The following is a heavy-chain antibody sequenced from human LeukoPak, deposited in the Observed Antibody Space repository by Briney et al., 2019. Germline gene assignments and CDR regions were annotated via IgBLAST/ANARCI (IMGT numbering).Heavy chain of an antibody. CDR2: ISSSGSTI. Sequence: GGSLRLSCAASGFTFSSYEMNWVRQAPGKGLEWVSYISSSGSTIYYADSVKGRFTISRDNAKNSLYLQMNSLRAEDTAVYYCGSMAAASTFDYWGQGTLVTVSS. CDR1: GFTFSSYE. J-gene: IGHJ4*02. V-gene: IGHV3-48*03. CDR3: GSMAAASTFDY. D-gene: IGHD6-13*01.